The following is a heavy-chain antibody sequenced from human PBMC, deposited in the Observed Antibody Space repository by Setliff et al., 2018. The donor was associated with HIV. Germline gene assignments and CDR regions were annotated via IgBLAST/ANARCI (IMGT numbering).Heavy chain of an antibody. Sequence: LRLSCAASGFTFYNYAMYWVRQAPGKGLEWVSGILGGENDPTYYENFVMGRFIISRDNSKNTLYLHMNSLRVEDSAIYYCVKGQGFCSMTSCALDWFGPWGQGTLVTVSS. CDR3: VKGQGFCSMTSCALDWFGP. CDR2: ILGGENDPT. D-gene: IGHD2-2*01. CDR1: GFTFYNYA. J-gene: IGHJ5*02. V-gene: IGHV3-23*01.